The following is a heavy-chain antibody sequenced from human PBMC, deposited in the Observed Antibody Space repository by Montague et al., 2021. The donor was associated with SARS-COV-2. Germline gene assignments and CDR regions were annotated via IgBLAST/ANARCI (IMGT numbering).Heavy chain of an antibody. V-gene: IGHV6-1*01. CDR3: AREQQWLGAVDYYYGMDV. J-gene: IGHJ6*02. D-gene: IGHD6-19*01. CDR1: GDSVSRNSAA. Sequence: CAISGDSVSRNSAAWNWIRQSPSRGLECLGRTYYRSKWYNDYALSVKSRITINPDTSKNQFSLQLNSVTPEDTAVYYCAREQQWLGAVDYYYGMDVWGQGTTVTVSS. CDR2: TYYRSKWYN.